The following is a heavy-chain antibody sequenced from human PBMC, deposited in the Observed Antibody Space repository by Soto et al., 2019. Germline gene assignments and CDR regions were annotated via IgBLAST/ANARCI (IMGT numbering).Heavy chain of an antibody. CDR1: GFTFSSYG. Sequence: TGGSLRLSCAASGFTFSSYGMHWVRQAPGKGLEWVAVISYDGSNKYYADSVKGRFTISRDNSKNTLYLQMNGLRAEDTAVYYCANDIGSGPLDYWGQGTLVTVSS. CDR3: ANDIGSGPLDY. J-gene: IGHJ4*02. CDR2: ISYDGSNK. D-gene: IGHD3-3*01. V-gene: IGHV3-30*18.